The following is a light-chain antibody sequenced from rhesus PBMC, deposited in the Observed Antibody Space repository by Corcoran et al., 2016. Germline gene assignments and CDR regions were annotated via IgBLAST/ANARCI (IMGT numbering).Light chain of an antibody. CDR1: QRVSSY. Sequence: QVILTQSPATLSLSPGERATLSCRASQRVSSYLAWYQQKPGPPPWLLIHGASSRAPGIPERFSGIGSRTYFTLTISSLGPEDFAVYYCQKYSSSPFTFGPGTKLDIK. J-gene: IGKJ3*01. CDR3: QKYSSSPFT. CDR2: GAS. V-gene: IGKV3-53*01.